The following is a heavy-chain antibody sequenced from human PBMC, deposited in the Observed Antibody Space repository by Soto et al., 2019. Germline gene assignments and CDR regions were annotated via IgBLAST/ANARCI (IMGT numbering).Heavy chain of an antibody. CDR3: VKDPSRGGWYGFFLH. J-gene: IGHJ1*01. Sequence: GGSLRLSCSASGFIFSDYAMHWVRLTPGKGLEFVSAISNNGGSTNDAPSVWGRFTISRDNSKNTVYLEMSSLRVEDTAIYYCVKDPSRGGWYGFFLHWGQGTVVTVSS. CDR2: ISNNGGST. V-gene: IGHV3-64D*06. D-gene: IGHD6-19*01. CDR1: GFIFSDYA.